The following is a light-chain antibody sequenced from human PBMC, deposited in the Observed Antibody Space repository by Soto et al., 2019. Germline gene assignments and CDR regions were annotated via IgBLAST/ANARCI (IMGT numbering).Light chain of an antibody. CDR1: QSVSSSY. Sequence: EIVLTQSPGTLSLSPGERATLSCTASQSVSSSYLAWYQQKPGQAPRLVIYGASSRATGIPYRFSGSGSGTDFTLTISRLEPEDFAVYYCHQYGSSPRTFGQGTKVEIK. V-gene: IGKV3-20*01. CDR3: HQYGSSPRT. CDR2: GAS. J-gene: IGKJ1*01.